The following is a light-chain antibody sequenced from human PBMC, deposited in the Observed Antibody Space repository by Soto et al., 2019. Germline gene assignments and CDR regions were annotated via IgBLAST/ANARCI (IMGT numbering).Light chain of an antibody. J-gene: IGKJ5*01. CDR3: QQHKDWPIT. CDR1: QSVSSN. CDR2: ESS. V-gene: IGKV3-11*01. Sequence: EIVLTQSPATLSLSPGERATISCRASQSVSSNLAWYQQKPGQAPRLLIYESSNRATGIPARFSGSGSGTDFTLTISSLEPEEFAVYYCQQHKDWPITFGKGTRVEIK.